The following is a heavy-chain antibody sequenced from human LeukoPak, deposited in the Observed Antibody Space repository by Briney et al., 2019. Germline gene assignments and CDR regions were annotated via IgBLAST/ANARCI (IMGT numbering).Heavy chain of an antibody. V-gene: IGHV4-39*07. CDR3: ARSEINDYMNY. CDR2: INYSEKP. CDR1: GGSISSSSYY. D-gene: IGHD4-11*01. J-gene: IGHJ4*02. Sequence: SETLSLTCTVSGGSISSSSYYWAWIRQPPGKGLEWIGSINYSEKPYYNPSLKSRVTISVDTSKNQFSLKMTSVTAADTAFYFCARSEINDYMNYWGQGMPVTVSS.